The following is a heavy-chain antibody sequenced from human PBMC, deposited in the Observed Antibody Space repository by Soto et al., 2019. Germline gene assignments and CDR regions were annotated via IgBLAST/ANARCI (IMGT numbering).Heavy chain of an antibody. D-gene: IGHD2-15*01. CDR3: ARVNRIGRYDAFDI. CDR1: GYTFTSYY. V-gene: IGHV1-46*01. Sequence: XSVKVSCNASGYTFTSYYMHWVRQAPVQGLEWMGIINPSGGSTSYAQKFQGRVTMTRDTSTSTVYMELSSLRSEDTAVYYCARVNRIGRYDAFDIWGQGTMVTVSS. CDR2: INPSGGST. J-gene: IGHJ3*02.